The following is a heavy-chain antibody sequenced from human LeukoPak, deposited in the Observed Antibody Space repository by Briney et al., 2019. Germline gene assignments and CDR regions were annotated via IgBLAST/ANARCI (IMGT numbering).Heavy chain of an antibody. CDR3: AKDEVRRFLEWLFGVLDY. Sequence: GGSLRLSCAASGFTFSSYGMHWVRQAPGKGLEWVAFIRYDGSSKYYADSVKGRFTISRDNSKNTLYLQMNSLRAEDTAVYYCAKDEVRRFLEWLFGVLDYWGQGTLVTVSS. D-gene: IGHD3-3*01. CDR1: GFTFSSYG. CDR2: IRYDGSSK. V-gene: IGHV3-30*02. J-gene: IGHJ4*02.